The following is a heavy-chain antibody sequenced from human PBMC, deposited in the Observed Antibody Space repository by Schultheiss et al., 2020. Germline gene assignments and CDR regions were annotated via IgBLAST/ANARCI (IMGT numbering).Heavy chain of an antibody. CDR1: GGSISSSSYY. Sequence: GSLRLSCAVSGGSISSSSYYWGWIRQPPGKGLEWIGSIYYSGSTYYNPSLESRVTISVDTSKNQFSLKLSSVTAADTAVYYCARGHYYDSSGYYPSYWYFDLWGRGTLVTVSS. V-gene: IGHV4-39*07. J-gene: IGHJ2*01. CDR2: IYYSGST. D-gene: IGHD3-22*01. CDR3: ARGHYYDSSGYYPSYWYFDL.